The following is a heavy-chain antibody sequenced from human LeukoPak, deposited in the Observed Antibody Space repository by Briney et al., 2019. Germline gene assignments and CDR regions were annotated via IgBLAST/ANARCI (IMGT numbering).Heavy chain of an antibody. CDR2: IYYSGSN. CDR1: GGSISSYY. CDR3: ARVPYDYVWGSYRLHYFDY. J-gene: IGHJ4*02. D-gene: IGHD3-16*02. Sequence: PSETLSLTCTVSGGSISSYYWSWIRQPPGKGLEWIGYIYYSGSNNYNPSLKSRVTISVDTSKNQFSLKLSSVTAADTAVYYCARVPYDYVWGSYRLHYFDYWGQGTLVTVSS. V-gene: IGHV4-59*01.